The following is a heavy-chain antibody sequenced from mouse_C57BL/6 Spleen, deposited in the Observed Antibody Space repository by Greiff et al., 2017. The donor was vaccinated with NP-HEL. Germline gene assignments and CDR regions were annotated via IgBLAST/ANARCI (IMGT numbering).Heavy chain of an antibody. J-gene: IGHJ3*01. CDR2: IWSGGST. D-gene: IGHD1-1*01. V-gene: IGHV2-2*01. CDR3: ARGEPYDYGSSQFAY. Sequence: QVQLKESGPGLVQPSQSLSITCTVSGFSLTSYGVHWVRQSPGKGLEWLGVIWSGGSTDYNAAFISRLSISKDNSKSQVFFKMNSLQADDTAIYYCARGEPYDYGSSQFAYWGQGTLVTVSA. CDR1: GFSLTSYG.